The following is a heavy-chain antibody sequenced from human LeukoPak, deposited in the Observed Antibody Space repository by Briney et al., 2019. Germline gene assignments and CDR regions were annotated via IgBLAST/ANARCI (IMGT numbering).Heavy chain of an antibody. Sequence: GGSLRLSCAASGFTFSSYAMSWVRQAPGKGLEWVSAISGSGGSTYYADSVKGRFTISRDNAKNSLYLQMNSLRAEDTAVYYCARAAGSGSYDDYWGQGTLVTVSS. J-gene: IGHJ4*02. CDR1: GFTFSSYA. D-gene: IGHD3-10*01. CDR3: ARAAGSGSYDDY. CDR2: ISGSGGST. V-gene: IGHV3-23*01.